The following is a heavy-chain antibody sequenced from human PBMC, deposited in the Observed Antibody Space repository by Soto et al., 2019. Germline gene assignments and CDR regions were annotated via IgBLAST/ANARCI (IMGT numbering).Heavy chain of an antibody. CDR1: GFTFSSVW. CDR2: VTTDETST. D-gene: IGHD3-3*01. V-gene: IGHV3-74*01. Sequence: EVQLVESGGGLVQPGESLRLSCAASGFTFSSVWMHWVRQAPGQGLVWVARVTTDETSTWFAESVRGRFTISRDNAKNAFDLQMNILTAEDAAVYYWGPTWSHSNWFDSWGQGTLVIVSS. J-gene: IGHJ5*01. CDR3: GPTWSHSNWFDS.